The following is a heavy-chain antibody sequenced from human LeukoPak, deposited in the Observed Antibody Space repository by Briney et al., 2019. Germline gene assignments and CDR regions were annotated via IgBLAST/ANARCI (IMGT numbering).Heavy chain of an antibody. CDR1: GFTFSSYW. CDR3: ARDNNIVVVVAAYYMDV. J-gene: IGHJ6*03. Sequence: GGSLRLSCAASGFTFSSYWMSGVRQAPGKGLEWVANIKQDGSEKYYVDSVKGRFTISRDNAKNSLYLQMNSLRAEDTAVYYCARDNNIVVVVAAYYMDVWGKGTTVTVSS. D-gene: IGHD2-15*01. V-gene: IGHV3-7*01. CDR2: IKQDGSEK.